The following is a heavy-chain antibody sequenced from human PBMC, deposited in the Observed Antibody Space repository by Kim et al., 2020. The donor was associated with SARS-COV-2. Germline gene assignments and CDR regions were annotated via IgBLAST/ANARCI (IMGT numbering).Heavy chain of an antibody. CDR3: ARIGDRATKD. V-gene: IGHV3-11*04. D-gene: IGHD3-16*01. CDR1: GFTFSDHY. CDR2: ISSSGSTI. J-gene: IGHJ4*02. Sequence: GGSLRLSCAASGFTFSDHYMTWIRQAPGKGLEWISYISSSGSTIYYADSVKGLFTISRDNAKNSLFLQMNSLRAEDTALYYCARIGDRATKDWGQGTLVTVSS.